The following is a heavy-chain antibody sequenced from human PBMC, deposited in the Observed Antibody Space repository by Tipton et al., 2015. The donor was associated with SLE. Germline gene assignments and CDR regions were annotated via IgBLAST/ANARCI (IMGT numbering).Heavy chain of an antibody. CDR2: ISSTGFT. CDR3: ARVVKGSSWYWFDP. CDR1: GGSISRGGHY. D-gene: IGHD6-13*01. Sequence: TLSLTCTVSGGSISRGGHYWSWIRQPAGKGLEWIGRISSTGFTAYNPSLKSRVTISVDTSKNQLSLRLSSVTAADTAVYYCARVVKGSSWYWFDPWGQGTLVTVSS. V-gene: IGHV4-61*02. J-gene: IGHJ5*02.